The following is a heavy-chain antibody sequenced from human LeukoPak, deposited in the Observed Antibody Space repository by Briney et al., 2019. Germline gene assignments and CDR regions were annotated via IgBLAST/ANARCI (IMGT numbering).Heavy chain of an antibody. J-gene: IGHJ4*02. CDR3: ASSGVLMVYAHFDY. CDR2: IIPIFGTA. Sequence: SVKVSCKASGGTFSSYAISWVRQAPGQGLEWMGGIIPIFGTANYAQKFQGRVTITADESTSTAYMELSSLRSEDTAVYYCASSGVLMVYAHFDYWGLGTLVTVSS. D-gene: IGHD2-8*01. V-gene: IGHV1-69*13. CDR1: GGTFSSYA.